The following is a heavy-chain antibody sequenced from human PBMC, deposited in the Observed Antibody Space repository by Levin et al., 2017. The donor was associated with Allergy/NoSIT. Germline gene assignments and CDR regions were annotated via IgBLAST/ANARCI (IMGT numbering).Heavy chain of an antibody. CDR3: ARFVVTPVSYFYMDV. CDR2: ISTHNGNT. V-gene: IGHV1-18*01. J-gene: IGHJ6*03. Sequence: ASVKVSCKASGYTFKNYGISWVRQAPGQGLEWMGWISTHNGNTNYAQSFQGRVTMTTDTSTSTADMELRSLISDDTAVYYCARFVVTPVSYFYMDVWGNGTTVTVSS. D-gene: IGHD2-2*01. CDR1: GYTFKNYG.